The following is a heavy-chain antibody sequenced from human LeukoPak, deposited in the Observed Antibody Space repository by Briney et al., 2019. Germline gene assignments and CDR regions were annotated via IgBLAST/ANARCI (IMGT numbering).Heavy chain of an antibody. V-gene: IGHV3-30*03. D-gene: IGHD4-17*01. CDR3: ERDRGSGDYGAYFDY. CDR1: GFTFSSYG. Sequence: GGSLRLSCAASGFTFSSYGMHWVRQAPGKGLEWVAVISYDGSNKYYADSVKGRFTISRDNAMNSLYLQMNSLRDEDTAVYYCERDRGSGDYGAYFDYWGQGTVVTVSS. CDR2: ISYDGSNK. J-gene: IGHJ4*02.